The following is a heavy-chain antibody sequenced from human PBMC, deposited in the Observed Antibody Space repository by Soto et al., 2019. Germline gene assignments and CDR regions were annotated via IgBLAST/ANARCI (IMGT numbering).Heavy chain of an antibody. J-gene: IGHJ6*03. V-gene: IGHV1-69*02. CDR1: GGTFSSYT. Sequence: QVQLVQSGAEVKKPGSSVKVSCKASGGTFSSYTISWVRQAPGQGLEWMGRIIPILGIANYAQKFQGRVTITADQSTSTAYMELSSLRSEDTAVYYCARGPSNYIYYYYMDVWGKGTTVTVSS. CDR3: ARGPSNYIYYYYMDV. D-gene: IGHD4-4*01. CDR2: IIPILGIA.